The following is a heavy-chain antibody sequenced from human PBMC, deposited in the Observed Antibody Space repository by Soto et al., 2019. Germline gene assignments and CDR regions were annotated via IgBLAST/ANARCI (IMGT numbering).Heavy chain of an antibody. Sequence: EVQLVESGGGLVQPGRSLRRSCAASGFTFNDYAMHWVRQAPGKGLEWVSGISWNRGTIGYADSVKGRFTISRDNAKNSLYLQMNSLRAEDTALYYCAKDKTGYDFSEGMAVWGQGTTVTVSS. CDR1: GFTFNDYA. CDR2: ISWNRGTI. J-gene: IGHJ6*02. D-gene: IGHD3-3*01. CDR3: AKDKTGYDFSEGMAV. V-gene: IGHV3-9*01.